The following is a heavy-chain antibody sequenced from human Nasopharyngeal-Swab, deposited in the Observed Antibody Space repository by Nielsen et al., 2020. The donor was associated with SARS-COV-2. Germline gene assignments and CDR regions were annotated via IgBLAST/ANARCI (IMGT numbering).Heavy chain of an antibody. J-gene: IGHJ4*02. CDR1: GFSFSHYG. CDR2: ISFDGSEE. V-gene: IGHV3-30*03. CDR3: ASQSLDY. Sequence: GESLKISCAASGFSFSHYGMHWVRQAPGKGLEWLAVISFDGSEEYYADSVKGRFTISRDNSKKALFLQMNSLKPEDTAVYYCASQSLDYWGQGTLVTVPS.